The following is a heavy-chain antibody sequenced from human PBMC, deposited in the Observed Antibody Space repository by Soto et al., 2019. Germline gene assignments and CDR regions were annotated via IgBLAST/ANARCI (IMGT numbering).Heavy chain of an antibody. Sequence: PGGSLRLSCAASGFTFSSYSMNWVRQAPGKGLEWVSYISSSSSTIYYADSVKGRFTISRDNAKNSLYLQMNSLRDEDTAVYYCARDRWGSSTSMMDYYGMEVWGQGTTVTVSS. CDR3: ARDRWGSSTSMMDYYGMEV. CDR1: GFTFSSYS. V-gene: IGHV3-48*02. D-gene: IGHD2-2*01. J-gene: IGHJ6*02. CDR2: ISSSSSTI.